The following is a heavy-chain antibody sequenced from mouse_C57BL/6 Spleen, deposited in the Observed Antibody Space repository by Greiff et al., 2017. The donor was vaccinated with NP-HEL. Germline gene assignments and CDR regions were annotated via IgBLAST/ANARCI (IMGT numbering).Heavy chain of an antibody. CDR1: GFTFSSYA. V-gene: IGHV5-9-1*02. J-gene: IGHJ2*01. Sequence: EVQGVESGEGLVKPGGSLKLSCAASGFTFSSYAMSWVRQTPEKRLEWVAYISSGGDYIYYADTVKGRFTISRDNARNTLYLQMSSLKSEDTAMYYCTRDKSDLYFDYWGQGTTLTVSS. CDR2: ISSGGDYI. CDR3: TRDKSDLYFDY.